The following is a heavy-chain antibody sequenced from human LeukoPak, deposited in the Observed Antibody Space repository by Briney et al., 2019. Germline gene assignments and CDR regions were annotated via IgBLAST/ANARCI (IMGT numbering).Heavy chain of an antibody. V-gene: IGHV3-7*01. D-gene: IGHD6-13*01. CDR1: GFTFSIYW. Sequence: GGSLRLSCAASGFTFSIYWMSWFRQAPGKGLEWVAHIKKDGSEKNYVDSVKGRFTISRDNTKNSVYLQMNSLRGEDTGVYYCARDVRVYSSSWYNAFDIWGQGTMVTVSS. J-gene: IGHJ3*02. CDR3: ARDVRVYSSSWYNAFDI. CDR2: IKKDGSEK.